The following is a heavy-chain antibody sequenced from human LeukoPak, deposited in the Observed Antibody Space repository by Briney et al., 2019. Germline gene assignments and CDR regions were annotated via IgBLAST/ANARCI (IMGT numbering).Heavy chain of an antibody. CDR2: ISGSGGST. D-gene: IGHD3-16*01. Sequence: GGSLRLSCAASGFTFSSYAMSWVRQAPGKGLEWVSAISGSGGSTYYADSVKGRFTISRDNAKNTLHPQMNSLRGQDTAVYYCGRGKMGAYNWFDDWGQGTLVTVSS. CDR3: GRGKMGAYNWFDD. J-gene: IGHJ5*02. CDR1: GFTFSSYA. V-gene: IGHV3-23*01.